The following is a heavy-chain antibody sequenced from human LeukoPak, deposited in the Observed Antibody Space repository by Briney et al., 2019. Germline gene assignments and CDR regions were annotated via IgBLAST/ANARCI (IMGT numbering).Heavy chain of an antibody. Sequence: ASVKVSCKASGYTFTSYGISWVRQAPGQGLEWMGWISAYNGNTNYAQKLQGRVTMTTDTSTSTAYMELRSLRSDDTAVYYCARDGPSIVLMVYAYYFDYWGQGTLVTVSS. CDR3: ARDGPSIVLMVYAYYFDY. CDR2: ISAYNGNT. CDR1: GYTFTSYG. J-gene: IGHJ4*02. D-gene: IGHD2-8*01. V-gene: IGHV1-18*01.